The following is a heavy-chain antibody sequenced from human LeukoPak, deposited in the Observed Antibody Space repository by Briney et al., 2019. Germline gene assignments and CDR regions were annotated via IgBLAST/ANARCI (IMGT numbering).Heavy chain of an antibody. J-gene: IGHJ4*02. V-gene: IGHV4-30-2*01. CDR1: GGSISSGGYS. CDR3: AATEFGELLAY. CDR2: IYHSGST. Sequence: SETLSLTCAVSGGSISSGGYSWSWIRQPPGKGLEWIGYIYHSGSTYYNPSLKSRVTISVDRSKNQFSLKLSSVTAADTAVYYCAATEFGELLAYWGRGTLVTVSS. D-gene: IGHD3-10*01.